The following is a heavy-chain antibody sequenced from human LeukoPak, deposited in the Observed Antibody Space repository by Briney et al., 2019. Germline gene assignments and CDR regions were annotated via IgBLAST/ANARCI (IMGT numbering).Heavy chain of an antibody. V-gene: IGHV4-39*01. Sequence: ASETLSLTCTVSGGSISSSSYYWGWIRQPPGKGLEWIGSIYYSGSTYYNPSLKSRVTISVDTSKNQFSLKLSSVTAADTAVYYCASTYYYDSSGYYYVGLGSGYFDYWGQGTLVTVSS. CDR1: GGSISSSSYY. J-gene: IGHJ4*02. D-gene: IGHD3-22*01. CDR2: IYYSGST. CDR3: ASTYYYDSSGYYYVGLGSGYFDY.